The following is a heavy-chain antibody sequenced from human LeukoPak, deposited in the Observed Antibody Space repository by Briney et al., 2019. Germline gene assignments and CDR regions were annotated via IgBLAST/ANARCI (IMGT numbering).Heavy chain of an antibody. V-gene: IGHV3-7*01. CDR3: AREGMHLWLRYFQH. D-gene: IGHD5-18*01. Sequence: GGSLRLSCAASGFTFSSYWMSWVRQAPGKGLEWVANIKQDGSEKYYVDSVKGRFTISRDNAKNSLYLQMNSLRAEDTAVYYCAREGMHLWLRYFQHWGQGTLVTVSS. CDR2: IKQDGSEK. CDR1: GFTFSSYW. J-gene: IGHJ1*01.